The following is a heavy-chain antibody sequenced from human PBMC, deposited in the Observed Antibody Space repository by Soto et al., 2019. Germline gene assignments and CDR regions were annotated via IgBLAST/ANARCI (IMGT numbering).Heavy chain of an antibody. D-gene: IGHD5-18*01. CDR1: GGSISSGGYY. J-gene: IGHJ4*02. Sequence: QVQLQESGPGLVKPSQTLSLTCTVSGGSISSGGYYWSWIRQHPGKGLEWIGYIYYSGSTYYNPSLKSRVTISVDTSKNQFSLKLSSVTAADTAVYYCARDRGYVDTATLGIHYFDYWGQGTLVTVSS. V-gene: IGHV4-31*03. CDR3: ARDRGYVDTATLGIHYFDY. CDR2: IYYSGST.